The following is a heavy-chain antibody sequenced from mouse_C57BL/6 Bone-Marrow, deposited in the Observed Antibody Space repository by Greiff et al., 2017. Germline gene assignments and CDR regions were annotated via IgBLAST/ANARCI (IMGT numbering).Heavy chain of an antibody. CDR1: GFTFSSYA. J-gene: IGHJ2*01. CDR3: TRDRDDGYPDY. CDR2: ISSGGDYI. V-gene: IGHV5-9-1*02. Sequence: EVKLMESGEGLVKPGGSLKLSCAASGFTFSSYAMSWVRQTPEKRLEWVAYISSGGDYIYYADTVKGRFTISRDNARNTLYLQMSSLKSEDTAMYYCTRDRDDGYPDYWGQGTTLTVSS. D-gene: IGHD2-3*01.